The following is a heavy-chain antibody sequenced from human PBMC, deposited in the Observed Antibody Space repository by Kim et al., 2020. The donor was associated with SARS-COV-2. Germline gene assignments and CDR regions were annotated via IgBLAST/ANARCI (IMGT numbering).Heavy chain of an antibody. CDR1: GFTFKNYW. CDR3: ARGRSMDV. V-gene: IGHV3-7*01. J-gene: IGHJ6*02. CDR2: IKQDGSEK. Sequence: GGSLRLSCAASGFTFKNYWMTWVRHAPGQGLEWVANIKQDGSEKYYVDSVKGRFSISRDNSKKSLYLQMNSLRAEDTAVYYCARGRSMDVWGQGTTVTVSS.